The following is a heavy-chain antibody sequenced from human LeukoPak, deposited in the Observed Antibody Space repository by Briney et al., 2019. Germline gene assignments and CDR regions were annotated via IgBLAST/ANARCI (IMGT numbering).Heavy chain of an antibody. D-gene: IGHD1-7*01. Sequence: GGSLKLSCAASGFTFSSYWMHWVRQAPGKGLVWVSRINSDGSSTSYADSVKGRFTISRDNAKNTLYLQMNSLRAEDTAVYYCARESRIPGTTYRTWFDPWGKGTLVTVSS. V-gene: IGHV3-74*01. CDR2: INSDGSST. CDR1: GFTFSSYW. J-gene: IGHJ5*02. CDR3: ARESRIPGTTYRTWFDP.